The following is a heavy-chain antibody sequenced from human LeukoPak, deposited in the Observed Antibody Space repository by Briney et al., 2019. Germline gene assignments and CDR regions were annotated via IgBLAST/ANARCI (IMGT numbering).Heavy chain of an antibody. J-gene: IGHJ4*02. Sequence: SQTLSLTCAISGDSVSSNSAAWNWIRQSPSRGLEWLGRTYYRSKWYSYYGASVKSRITISPDTSKNQFSLQLNSVTPEDTAVYYCARGAAGVIDYWGQGTLVTVSS. D-gene: IGHD6-13*01. CDR3: ARGAAGVIDY. CDR2: TYYRSKWYS. V-gene: IGHV6-1*01. CDR1: GDSVSSNSAA.